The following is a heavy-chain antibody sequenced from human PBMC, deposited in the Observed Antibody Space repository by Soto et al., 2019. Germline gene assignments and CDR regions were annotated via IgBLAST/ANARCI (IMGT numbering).Heavy chain of an antibody. CDR1: GYTFTSYG. Sequence: ASVKVSCKASGYTFTSYGISWVRQAPGQGLEWMGWISAYNGNTNYAQKLQGRVTMTTDTSTSTAYMELRSLRSDDTAVYYCARDWQLEPRDAFDIWGQGQWSPSPQ. J-gene: IGHJ3*02. CDR3: ARDWQLEPRDAFDI. CDR2: ISAYNGNT. D-gene: IGHD1-1*01. V-gene: IGHV1-18*01.